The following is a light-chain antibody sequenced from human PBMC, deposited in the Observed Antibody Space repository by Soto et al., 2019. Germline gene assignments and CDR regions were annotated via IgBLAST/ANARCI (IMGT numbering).Light chain of an antibody. Sequence: DIVMTQSPDSLAVSLGARATINCKSSQSVLYSSNNKNYLAWYQQKPGQPPKLLIYWASTRESGVPDRFSGSGSGTDFSLTISRLQAEDGAVYYCQQYYSPWTFGQGTKVERK. CDR3: QQYYSPWT. CDR2: WAS. V-gene: IGKV4-1*01. J-gene: IGKJ1*01. CDR1: QSVLYSSNNKNY.